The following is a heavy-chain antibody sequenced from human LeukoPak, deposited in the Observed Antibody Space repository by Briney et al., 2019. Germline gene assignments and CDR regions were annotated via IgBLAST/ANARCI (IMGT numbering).Heavy chain of an antibody. Sequence: SETLSLTCTVSGDSITTSSYYWGWIRQPPGKGLEWIGSIYYSGSTNYNPSLKSRVTISVDTSKKQFSLKLSSVTAADTAVYYCARRYDFWSGYPPPLDYWGQGTLVTVSS. D-gene: IGHD3-3*01. J-gene: IGHJ4*02. CDR1: GDSITTSSYY. CDR2: IYYSGST. V-gene: IGHV4-39*07. CDR3: ARRYDFWSGYPPPLDY.